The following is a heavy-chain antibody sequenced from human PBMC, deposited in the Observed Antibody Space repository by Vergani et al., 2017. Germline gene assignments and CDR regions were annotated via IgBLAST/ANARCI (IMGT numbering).Heavy chain of an antibody. CDR2: ISWDGGST. CDR3: AKEYSSSWYYFDY. CDR1: GFTFDDYT. J-gene: IGHJ4*02. D-gene: IGHD6-13*01. Sequence: EVQLVESGGVGVQPGGSLRLSCAASGFTFDDYTMHWVRQAPGKGLEWVSLISWDGGSTYYADSVKGRFTISRDNSKNSLYLQMNSLRTEDTALYYCAKEYSSSWYYFDYWGQGTLVTVSS. V-gene: IGHV3-43*01.